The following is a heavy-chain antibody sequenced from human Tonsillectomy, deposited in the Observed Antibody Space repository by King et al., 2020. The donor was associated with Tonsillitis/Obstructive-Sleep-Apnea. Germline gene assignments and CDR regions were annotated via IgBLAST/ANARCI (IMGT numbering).Heavy chain of an antibody. D-gene: IGHD2-15*01. CDR3: ARSCSGGSCYEGSFDY. CDR1: GGSISSSSYY. CDR2: IYYSGST. Sequence: LPLQESGPGLVKPSETLSLTCTVSGGSISSSSYYWGWIRQPPGKGLEWIGSIYYSGSTYYNPSLKSRVTISVDTSKNQFSLKLRSVTAADTAVFYCARSCSGGSCYEGSFDYWGQGTLVTVSS. V-gene: IGHV4-39*01. J-gene: IGHJ4*02.